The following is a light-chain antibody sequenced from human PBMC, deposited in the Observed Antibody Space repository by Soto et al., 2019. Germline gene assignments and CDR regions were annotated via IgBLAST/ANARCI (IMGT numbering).Light chain of an antibody. Sequence: IVMTQSPANLSVSPGESVSLSCRASQTISDNLAWYQQKPGLPPRLLIYHTSTRASGVPARFSGSGSGTDFSLTVRSLQSEDFAVYYCQRYDNWPLIVGGGTKVYIK. J-gene: IGKJ4*01. CDR2: HTS. CDR1: QTISDN. V-gene: IGKV3-15*01. CDR3: QRYDNWPLI.